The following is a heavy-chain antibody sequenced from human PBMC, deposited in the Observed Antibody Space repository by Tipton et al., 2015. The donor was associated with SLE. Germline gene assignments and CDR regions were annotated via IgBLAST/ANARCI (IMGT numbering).Heavy chain of an antibody. V-gene: IGHV4-34*01. Sequence: TLSLTCTVYGESFSGYYWTWIRQPPGKGLEWIGEVDPSGSTNYNPSLRSRVTISIDTSKNQFSLKLSSVTAADAAVYYCARDLTGLGFDYWGQGTLVTVSS. CDR3: ARDLTGLGFDY. D-gene: IGHD1-20*01. J-gene: IGHJ4*02. CDR2: VDPSGST. CDR1: GESFSGYY.